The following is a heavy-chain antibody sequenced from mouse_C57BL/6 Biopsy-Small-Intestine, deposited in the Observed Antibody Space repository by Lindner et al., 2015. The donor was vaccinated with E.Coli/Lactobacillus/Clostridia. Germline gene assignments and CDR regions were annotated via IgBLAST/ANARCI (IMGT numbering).Heavy chain of an antibody. CDR3: VRGYYGSRYGYYFDY. J-gene: IGHJ2*01. CDR2: VSYSGST. Sequence: VQLQESGPGMVKPSQSLSLTCTVTGYSITSGYDWHWIRHFPGNKLEWMGYVSYSGSTNYNLSLKSRISITHDTSKNHFFLKLNSVTTEDTATYYCVRGYYGSRYGYYFDYWGQGTTLTVSS. D-gene: IGHD1-1*01. CDR1: GYSITSGYD. V-gene: IGHV3-1*01.